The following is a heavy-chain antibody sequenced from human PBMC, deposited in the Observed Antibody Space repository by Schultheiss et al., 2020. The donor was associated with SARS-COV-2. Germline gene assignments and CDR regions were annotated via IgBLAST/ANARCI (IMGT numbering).Heavy chain of an antibody. CDR1: GFTFGDYA. J-gene: IGHJ4*02. D-gene: IGHD3-22*01. V-gene: IGHV3-49*03. Sequence: SLRLSCTASGFTFGDYAMSWFRQAPGKGLEWVGFIRSKAYGGTTEYAASVKGRFTISRDDSKSIAYLQMNSLKTEDTAVYYCTRYGRTMIATYYFDYWGQGTLVTVSS. CDR2: IRSKAYGGTT. CDR3: TRYGRTMIATYYFDY.